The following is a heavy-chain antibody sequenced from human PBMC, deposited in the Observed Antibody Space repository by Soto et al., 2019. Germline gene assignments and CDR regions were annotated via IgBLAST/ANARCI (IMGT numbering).Heavy chain of an antibody. CDR3: ARQEGYCSGGSCTHAFDI. CDR1: GYSFTSYW. D-gene: IGHD2-15*01. V-gene: IGHV5-51*01. J-gene: IGHJ3*02. Sequence: PGVSLKISCKGSGYSFTSYWIGLVRQMPGKGLEWMGIIYPGDSDTRYSPSFQGQVTISADKSISTAYLQWSSLKASDTAMYYCARQEGYCSGGSCTHAFDIWGQGTMVTVSS. CDR2: IYPGDSDT.